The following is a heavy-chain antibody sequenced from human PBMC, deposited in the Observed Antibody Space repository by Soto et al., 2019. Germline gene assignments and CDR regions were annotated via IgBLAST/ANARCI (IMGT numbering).Heavy chain of an antibody. D-gene: IGHD1-26*01. CDR1: GYSISSGYY. CDR3: ARDRQQGIVGATGWFDP. CDR2: IYHSGST. V-gene: IGHV4-38-2*02. J-gene: IGHJ5*02. Sequence: SETLSLTCAVSGYSISSGYYWGWIRQPPGKGLEWIGSIYHSGSTYYDPSLKSRVTISVDTSKNQFSLKLSSVTAADTAVYYCARDRQQGIVGATGWFDPWGQGTLVTVSS.